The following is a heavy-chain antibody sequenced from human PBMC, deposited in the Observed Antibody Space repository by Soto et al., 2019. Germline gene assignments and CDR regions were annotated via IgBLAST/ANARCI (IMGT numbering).Heavy chain of an antibody. CDR3: ARGGNIRGYSYGYDYYYGMDV. J-gene: IGHJ6*02. CDR1: GGSFSGYY. CDR2: INHSGST. D-gene: IGHD5-18*01. V-gene: IGHV4-34*01. Sequence: SETLSLTCAVYGGSFSGYYWSWIRQPPGKGLEWIGEINHSGSTNYNPSLKSRVTISVDTSKNQFSLKLSSVTAADTAVYYCARGGNIRGYSYGYDYYYGMDVWGQGTTVT.